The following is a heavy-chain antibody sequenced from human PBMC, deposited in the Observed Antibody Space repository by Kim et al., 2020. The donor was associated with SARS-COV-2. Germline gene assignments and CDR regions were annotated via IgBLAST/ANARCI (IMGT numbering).Heavy chain of an antibody. V-gene: IGHV3-49*03. CDR3: TRDSPSGSSWYPAWFDP. Sequence: GGSLRLSCTASGFTFGDYAMSWFRQAPGKGLEWVGFIRSKAYGGTTEYAASVKGRFTISRDDSKSIAYLQMNSLKTEDTAVYYCTRDSPSGSSWYPAWFDPWGQGTLVTVSS. CDR2: IRSKAYGGTT. J-gene: IGHJ5*02. D-gene: IGHD6-13*01. CDR1: GFTFGDYA.